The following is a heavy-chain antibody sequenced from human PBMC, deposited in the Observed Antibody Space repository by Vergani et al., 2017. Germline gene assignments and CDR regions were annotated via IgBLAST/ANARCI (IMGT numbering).Heavy chain of an antibody. CDR3: ARDRRYCSGGSCYLDY. CDR1: GGTFSTYA. Sequence: QVQLVQSGAEVKKPGSSVKVSCKASGGTFSTYAISWVRQAPGQGLEWMGRLIPIFGTTNYAQNFQGRVTITAYESTSTAYMELSSLRSEDTAAYDCARDRRYCSGGSCYLDYWGQGTLITVSS. V-gene: IGHV1-69*13. D-gene: IGHD2-15*01. CDR2: LIPIFGTT. J-gene: IGHJ4*02.